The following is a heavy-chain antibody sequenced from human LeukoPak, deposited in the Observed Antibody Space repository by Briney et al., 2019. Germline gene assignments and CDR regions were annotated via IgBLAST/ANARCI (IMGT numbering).Heavy chain of an antibody. CDR1: GFTFSSYA. CDR3: AKLGDSSSWYGWFDP. Sequence: GGSLRLSCAASGFTFSSYAMSWVRQAPGKGLEWVSAISSSGGSTYYADSVKGRFTISRDNSKNTLYLQMNSLRAEDTAVYYCAKLGDSSSWYGWFDPWGQGTLVTVSS. D-gene: IGHD6-13*01. J-gene: IGHJ5*02. CDR2: ISSSGGST. V-gene: IGHV3-23*01.